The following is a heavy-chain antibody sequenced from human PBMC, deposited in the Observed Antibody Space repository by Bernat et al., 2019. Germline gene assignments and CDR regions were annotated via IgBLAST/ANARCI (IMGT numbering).Heavy chain of an antibody. CDR3: AKDVYGGNVGWGMDV. CDR1: GFTFSSYG. J-gene: IGHJ6*02. V-gene: IGHV3-30*18. CDR2: ISYDGSNK. Sequence: QVQLVESGGGVVQPGRSLRLSCAASGFTFSSYGMHWVRQAPGKGLEWVAVISYDGSNKYYADSVKGRFTISRDNSKNTLYLQMNRLRAEDTAVYYWAKDVYGGNVGWGMDVWGQGTTVTVSS. D-gene: IGHD4-17*01.